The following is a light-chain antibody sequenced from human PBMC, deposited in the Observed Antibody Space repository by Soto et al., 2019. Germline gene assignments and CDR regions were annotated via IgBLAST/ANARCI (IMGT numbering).Light chain of an antibody. CDR1: SSDVGGYNH. CDR2: EVT. Sequence: QSVLTQPGSVSGSPGQSITISCTGTSSDVGGYNHVSWYQIHPGKAPKLIIYEVTSRPSGVSYRFSGSKSGNSASLTISGLQAEDEADYYCSSYASSSSYVFGGGTKVTVL. CDR3: SSYASSSSYV. V-gene: IGLV2-14*01. J-gene: IGLJ1*01.